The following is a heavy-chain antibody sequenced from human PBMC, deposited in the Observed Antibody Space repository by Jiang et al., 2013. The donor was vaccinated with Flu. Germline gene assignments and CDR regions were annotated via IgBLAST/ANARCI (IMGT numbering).Heavy chain of an antibody. D-gene: IGHD1-26*01. CDR2: IDWDDDK. J-gene: IGHJ4*02. CDR1: GFSLGTSGMC. CDR3: ARTRSSLVGASDY. V-gene: IGHV2-70*11. Sequence: KPTQTLTLTCTFSGFSLGTSGMCVSWIRQPPGKALEWLARIDWDDDKYYSTSLKTRLTISKDTSKNQVVLIMTNVDPADTATYFCARTRSSLVGASDYVGQGTLVTVSS.